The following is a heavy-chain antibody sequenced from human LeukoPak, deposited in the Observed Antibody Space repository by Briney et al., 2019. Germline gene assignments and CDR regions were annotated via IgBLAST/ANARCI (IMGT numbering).Heavy chain of an antibody. J-gene: IGHJ4*02. CDR2: IDPSDSYP. CDR1: GYSFTNYW. D-gene: IGHD6-19*01. V-gene: IGHV5-10-1*01. Sequence: GESLRISCQGSGYSFTNYWINWVRHMPGKGLEWMGRIDPSDSYPSYSPSFQGHVIISADKSISTAYLQWSSLQASDTAMYYCAGPLNSGWNLDSWGRGTLVTVSS. CDR3: AGPLNSGWNLDS.